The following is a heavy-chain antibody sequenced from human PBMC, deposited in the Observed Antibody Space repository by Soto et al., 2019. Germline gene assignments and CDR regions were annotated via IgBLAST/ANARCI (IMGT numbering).Heavy chain of an antibody. Sequence: EVQLVESGGGLVQPGGYLRLSCVASGFTFNYYWMHWVRQAPGKGLVWVSRIQSDGSSPDYVDSVKGRFTISRDNAKNTLYLQMNNLRAEDTAVYYCARGGDPDYWGKGTLVTVSS. V-gene: IGHV3-74*01. D-gene: IGHD2-21*02. CDR1: GFTFNYYW. CDR3: ARGGDPDY. J-gene: IGHJ4*02. CDR2: IQSDGSSP.